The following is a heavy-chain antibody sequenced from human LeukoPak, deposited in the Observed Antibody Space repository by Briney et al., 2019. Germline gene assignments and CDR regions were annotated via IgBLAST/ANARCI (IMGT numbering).Heavy chain of an antibody. D-gene: IGHD2-2*01. CDR2: ISSSSSYI. CDR3: ARDRCSSTSCYWYYYMDV. J-gene: IGHJ6*03. CDR1: GFTFSSYS. V-gene: IGHV3-21*01. Sequence: GGSLRLSCATSGFTFSSYSMNWVRQAPGKGLEWVSSISSSSSYIYYADSVKGRFTISRDNAKNSLYLQMNSLRAEDTAVYYCARDRCSSTSCYWYYYMDVWGKGTTVTVSS.